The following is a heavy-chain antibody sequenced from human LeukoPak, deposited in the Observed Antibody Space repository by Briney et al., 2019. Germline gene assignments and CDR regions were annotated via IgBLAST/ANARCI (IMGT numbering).Heavy chain of an antibody. CDR3: ARELWFGEFDYYMDV. V-gene: IGHV1-18*01. Sequence: ASVKVSCKASGYTFTSYGISWVRQAPGQGLEWMGWISAYNGNTNYAQKLQGRVTMTTDTSTSTAYMELRSLRSDDTAVYYCARELWFGEFDYYMDVWGKGTTVTISS. CDR2: ISAYNGNT. D-gene: IGHD3-10*01. J-gene: IGHJ6*03. CDR1: GYTFTSYG.